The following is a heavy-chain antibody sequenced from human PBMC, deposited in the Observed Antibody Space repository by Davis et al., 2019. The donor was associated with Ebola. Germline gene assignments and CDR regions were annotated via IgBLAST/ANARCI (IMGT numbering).Heavy chain of an antibody. CDR2: ISPSGNTM. CDR3: ARDSHARYCSGGLCYTGYNYFDP. J-gene: IGHJ5*02. Sequence: GGSLRLSCAASGFTFSSYWMSWVRQAPGKGLEWVSYISPSGNTMYYADSVKGRFTISRDNAKNSLYLQMSSLRAEDTALYYCARDSHARYCSGGLCYTGYNYFDPWGQGTLVTVSS. V-gene: IGHV3-48*04. CDR1: GFTFSSYW. D-gene: IGHD2-15*01.